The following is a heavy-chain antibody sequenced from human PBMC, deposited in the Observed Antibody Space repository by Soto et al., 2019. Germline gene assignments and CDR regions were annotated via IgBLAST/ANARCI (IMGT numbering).Heavy chain of an antibody. Sequence: PAPPSPVSGGFVSRGSYYWNWVPLPPGEGLEWIGYIYYSGSTNYNPSLKSRVTISVDTSKNQFSLKLSSVTAADTAVYYCARGIEGWYQGRYYYGMDVWGQGTTVTVSS. CDR2: IYYSGST. J-gene: IGHJ6*02. D-gene: IGHD6-19*01. V-gene: IGHV4-61*01. CDR1: GGFVSRGSYY. CDR3: ARGIEGWYQGRYYYGMDV.